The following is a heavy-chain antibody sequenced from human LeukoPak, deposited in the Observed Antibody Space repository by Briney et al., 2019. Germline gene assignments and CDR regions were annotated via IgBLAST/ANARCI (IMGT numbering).Heavy chain of an antibody. Sequence: ASVKVSCKASGYTFTSYYMHWVRQAPGQALEWMGIINPSGGSTSYAQKFQGRVTMTRDTSTSTVYMELSSLRSEDTAVYYCASSITGSVDYYDSSGFDYWGQGTLVTVSS. CDR3: ASSITGSVDYYDSSGFDY. CDR2: INPSGGST. J-gene: IGHJ4*02. D-gene: IGHD3-22*01. CDR1: GYTFTSYY. V-gene: IGHV1-46*01.